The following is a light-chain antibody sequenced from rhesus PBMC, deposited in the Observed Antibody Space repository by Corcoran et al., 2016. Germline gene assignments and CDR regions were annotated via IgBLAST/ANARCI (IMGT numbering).Light chain of an antibody. Sequence: QAALTQPRSVSGSPGRSVTIPCTRTSGDIGTHVSWYQQHPDTAPKLMIYVVNKRPSGVSDRFSGSKSGNTASLTISGLQAEDEADYYCSSYAGRYTLVLFGGGTRLTVL. CDR3: SSYAGRYTLVL. CDR2: VVN. J-gene: IGLJ3*01. V-gene: IGLV2-32*01. CDR1: SGDIGTH.